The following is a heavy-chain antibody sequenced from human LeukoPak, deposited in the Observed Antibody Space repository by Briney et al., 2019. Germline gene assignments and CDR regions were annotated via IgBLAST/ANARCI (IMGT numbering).Heavy chain of an antibody. V-gene: IGHV3-23*01. CDR2: ISGSGGST. D-gene: IGHD3-10*01. CDR3: ATLDGSGVTYDAFDI. CDR1: GFTFSSYA. J-gene: IGHJ3*02. Sequence: PGGSLRLSCAASGFTFSSYAMSWVRQAPGKGLEWVSAISGSGGSTYYADSVKGRFTISRDNSKNTLYLQMNSLRAEDTAVYYCATLDGSGVTYDAFDIWGQGTMVTVSS.